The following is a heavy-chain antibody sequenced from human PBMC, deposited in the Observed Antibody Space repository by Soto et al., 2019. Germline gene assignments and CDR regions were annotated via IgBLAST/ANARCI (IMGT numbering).Heavy chain of an antibody. CDR1: GFTFNTYW. Sequence: EVQLVESGGDWVQPGGSLRLSCAASGFTFNTYWMTWVRQAPGKGLEWVANIKGDGSEKNYADSVKGRFTISRDNAKNSLFLQMNSLRADDTAMYYCARDRGWLTFDYWGQGSLVSVSS. J-gene: IGHJ4*02. CDR3: ARDRGWLTFDY. V-gene: IGHV3-7*01. D-gene: IGHD6-19*01. CDR2: IKGDGSEK.